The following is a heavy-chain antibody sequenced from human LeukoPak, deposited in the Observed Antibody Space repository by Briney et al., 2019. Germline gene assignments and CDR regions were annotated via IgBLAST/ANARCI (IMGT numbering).Heavy chain of an antibody. CDR1: GYTLTELS. CDR3: ASPYSSGRYYYYYGMDV. D-gene: IGHD6-19*01. V-gene: IGHV1-18*01. Sequence: ASVKVSCKVSGYTLTELSMHWVRQAPGQGLEWMGWISAYNGNTNYAQKLQGRVTMTTDTSTSTAYMELRSLRSDDTAVYYCASPYSSGRYYYYYGMDVWGQGTTVTVSS. J-gene: IGHJ6*02. CDR2: ISAYNGNT.